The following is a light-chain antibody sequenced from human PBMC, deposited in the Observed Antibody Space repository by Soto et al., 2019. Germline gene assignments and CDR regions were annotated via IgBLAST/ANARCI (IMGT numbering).Light chain of an antibody. V-gene: IGKV3-20*01. J-gene: IGKJ4*01. Sequence: EIVLTQSPGTLSLSPGERATLSCRARQSVSSSDLAWYQQKPGQAPRLLIYGAFRRATGIPDRFSGSGSGTDFILTISRLEPEDFAVYYCQQYGSSFGGGTKVEIK. CDR3: QQYGSS. CDR2: GAF. CDR1: QSVSSSD.